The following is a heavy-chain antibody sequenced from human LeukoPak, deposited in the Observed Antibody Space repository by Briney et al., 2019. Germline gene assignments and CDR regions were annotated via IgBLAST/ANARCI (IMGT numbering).Heavy chain of an antibody. CDR2: IYYSGST. Sequence: SETLSLTCTVSGGSISSYYWSWIRQPPGKGLEWIGYIYYSGSTNYNPSLKSRVTISVDTSKNQFSLNVTSVTAADTALYYCARGFRRFDYWDQGALVTVSS. CDR3: ARGFRRFDY. V-gene: IGHV4-59*12. CDR1: GGSISSYY. J-gene: IGHJ4*02. D-gene: IGHD2/OR15-2a*01.